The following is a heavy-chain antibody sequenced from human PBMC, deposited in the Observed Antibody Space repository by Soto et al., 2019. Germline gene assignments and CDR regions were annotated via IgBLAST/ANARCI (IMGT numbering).Heavy chain of an antibody. CDR1: GFTFSSYW. CDR2: IKQDGSEK. Sequence: PGGSLRLSCAASGFTFSSYWMSWVRQAPGKGLEWVANIKQDGSEKYYVDSVKGRFTISRDNAKNSLYLQMNSLRAEDTAVYYCARDVDRTSHLNWFDPWGQGVMVTVSS. D-gene: IGHD5-12*01. CDR3: ARDVDRTSHLNWFDP. J-gene: IGHJ5*02. V-gene: IGHV3-7*01.